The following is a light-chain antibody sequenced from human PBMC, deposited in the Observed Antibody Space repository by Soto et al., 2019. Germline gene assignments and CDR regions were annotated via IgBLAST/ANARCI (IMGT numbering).Light chain of an antibody. CDR1: QSVSSY. Sequence: EIVLTQSPATLSLSPGERATLSCRASQSVSSYLAWYQHKPGQAPRLLIHDASNRATGIPARFSGSGSGTDFTLIISSLEAEDFAVYYCQQRTNWPSSTFGQGTRLEIK. V-gene: IGKV3-11*01. CDR2: DAS. CDR3: QQRTNWPSST. J-gene: IGKJ5*01.